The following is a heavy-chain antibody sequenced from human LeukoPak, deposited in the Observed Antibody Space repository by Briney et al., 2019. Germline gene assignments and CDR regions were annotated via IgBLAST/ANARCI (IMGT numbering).Heavy chain of an antibody. D-gene: IGHD2-8*01. Sequence: SVKVSCKASGGTFSSYAISWVRQAPGQGLEWMGRIIPILGIANYAQKFQGRVAITADKSTSTAYMELSSLRSDDTAVYYCARGDGVLAAGDFDYWDQGTLVTVSS. CDR1: GGTFSSYA. J-gene: IGHJ4*02. CDR3: ARGDGVLAAGDFDY. CDR2: IIPILGIA. V-gene: IGHV1-69*04.